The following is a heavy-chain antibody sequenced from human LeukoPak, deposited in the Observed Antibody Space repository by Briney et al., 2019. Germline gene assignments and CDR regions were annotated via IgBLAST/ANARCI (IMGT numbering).Heavy chain of an antibody. CDR3: ARVGSSSSILKNWFDP. CDR1: GYTFTSFD. D-gene: IGHD6-13*01. Sequence: ASVKVSCKASGYTFTSFDINWVRQAPGQGLEWMGRIIPILGIANYAQKFQGRVTITADKSTSTAYMELSSLRSEDTAVYYCARVGSSSSILKNWFDPWGQGTLVTVSS. CDR2: IIPILGIA. J-gene: IGHJ5*02. V-gene: IGHV1-69*04.